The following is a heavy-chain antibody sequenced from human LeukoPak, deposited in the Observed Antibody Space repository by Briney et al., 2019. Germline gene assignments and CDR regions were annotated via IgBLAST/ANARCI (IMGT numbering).Heavy chain of an antibody. J-gene: IGHJ3*02. Sequence: GGSLRLSCAASGFTFSSYWMSWVRQAPGKGLEWVANIKQDGSEKYYVDSVKGRFTISRDNAKNSLYLQMNSLRAEDTALYYCARDRRHGAFDTWGQGTMVTVSS. CDR3: ARDRRHGAFDT. CDR2: IKQDGSEK. CDR1: GFTFSSYW. V-gene: IGHV3-7*01.